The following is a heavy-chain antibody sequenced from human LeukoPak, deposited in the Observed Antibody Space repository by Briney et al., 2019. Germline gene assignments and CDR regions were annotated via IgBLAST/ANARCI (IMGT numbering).Heavy chain of an antibody. Sequence: ASVKVSCKASGGTFSSYAISWVRQAPGQGLEWMGRIIPILGIANYAQKFQGRVTITADKSTSTAYMELSSLRSEDTAVYYCARRDRDCSGGSPCLTYYYYGMDVWGQGTTVTVSS. D-gene: IGHD2-15*01. CDR2: IIPILGIA. CDR1: GGTFSSYA. CDR3: ARRDRDCSGGSPCLTYYYYGMDV. J-gene: IGHJ6*02. V-gene: IGHV1-69*04.